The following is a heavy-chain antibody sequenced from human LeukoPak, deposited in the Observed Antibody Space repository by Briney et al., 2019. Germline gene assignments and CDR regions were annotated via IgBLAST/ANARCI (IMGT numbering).Heavy chain of an antibody. V-gene: IGHV3-30*18. J-gene: IGHJ4*02. CDR1: GFTFSSYG. CDR3: AKDYYGSGSYFDY. CDR2: ISYDGSNK. D-gene: IGHD3-10*01. Sequence: GRSLRLSCAASGFTFSSYGMHWVRQAPGKGLEWVAVISYDGSNKYYADSVKGRFTISRDNSKNTLYLQMNSLRAEDTAVYYCAKDYYGSGSYFDYWGQGTLVTVSS.